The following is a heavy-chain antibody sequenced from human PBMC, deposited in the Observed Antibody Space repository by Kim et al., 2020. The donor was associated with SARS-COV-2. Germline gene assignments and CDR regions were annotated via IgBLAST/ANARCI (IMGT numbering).Heavy chain of an antibody. CDR2: MNPNSGNT. Sequence: YDINWVRQATGQGLEWMGWMNPNSGNTGYAQKFQGRVTMTRNTSISTAYMELSSLRSEDTAVYYCARAARRLLLWFGESSPYYMDVWGKGTKVTV. V-gene: IGHV1-8*01. J-gene: IGHJ6*03. D-gene: IGHD3-10*01. CDR1: YD. CDR3: ARAARRLLLWFGESSPYYMDV.